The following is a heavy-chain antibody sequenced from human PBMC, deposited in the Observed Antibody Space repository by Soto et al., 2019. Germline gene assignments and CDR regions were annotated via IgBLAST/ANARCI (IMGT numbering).Heavy chain of an antibody. CDR1: GFTFSDHH. V-gene: IGHV3-72*01. CDR2: SRNKANSYIT. D-gene: IGHD3-10*01. J-gene: IGHJ4*02. Sequence: PGGSLRLSCAASGFTFSDHHMDWVRQAPGKGLEWVGRSRNKANSYITEIAASVKGRFSISRDDSKNSLYLQMNSLKTEDTAVYYCASATWFRTYHFDYWGRGTLVTVSS. CDR3: ASATWFRTYHFDY.